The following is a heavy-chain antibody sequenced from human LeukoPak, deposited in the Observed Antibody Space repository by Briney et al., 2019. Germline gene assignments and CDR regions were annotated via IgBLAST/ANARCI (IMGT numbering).Heavy chain of an antibody. CDR3: ARDLGGPNDDFWLFDQ. J-gene: IGHJ4*02. D-gene: IGHD3-3*01. CDR1: GGSISSYY. CDR2: IYYSGST. V-gene: IGHV4-59*01. Sequence: SETLSVTCTVPGGSISSYYWSWIRQPPGKGLEWIGYIYYSGSTNYNPSLKSRVTISVDTSKNQFSLKLSSVTAADTAVYYCARDLGGPNDDFWLFDQWGQGTLVTVSS.